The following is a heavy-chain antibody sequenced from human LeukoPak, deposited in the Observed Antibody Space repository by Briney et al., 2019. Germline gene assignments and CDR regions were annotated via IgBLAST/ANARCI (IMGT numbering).Heavy chain of an antibody. V-gene: IGHV3-33*01. CDR3: ARDAQRGFDYSNSLEY. J-gene: IGHJ4*01. Sequence: PGGSLRLSCAASVFIYTHYGMHWVRQALGKGLEWVAVIWSDGSNRFYAGSVKGRLPISRDNSQNTLFLQMNSLRAEDTGMYYCARDAQRGFDYSNSLEYWGHGTLVTVSS. CDR2: IWSDGSNR. CDR1: VFIYTHYG. D-gene: IGHD4-11*01.